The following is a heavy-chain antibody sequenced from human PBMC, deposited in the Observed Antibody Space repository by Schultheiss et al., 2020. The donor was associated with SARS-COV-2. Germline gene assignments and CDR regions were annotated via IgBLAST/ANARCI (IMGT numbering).Heavy chain of an antibody. D-gene: IGHD2-21*02. Sequence: SETLSLTCAVYGGSFSGYYWSWIRQPPGKGLEWIGEINHSGSTNYNPSLKSRLSMSVDTSKNQFSLSLSSVTGTDTAVYYCARDLRAEVVTAFDSWGQGTLVTVSS. CDR3: ARDLRAEVVTAFDS. CDR2: INHSGST. J-gene: IGHJ5*01. V-gene: IGHV4-34*01. CDR1: GGSFSGYY.